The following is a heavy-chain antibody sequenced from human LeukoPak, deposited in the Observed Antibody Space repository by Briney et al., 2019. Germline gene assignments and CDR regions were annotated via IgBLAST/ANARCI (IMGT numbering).Heavy chain of an antibody. Sequence: GGSLRLSCAASGFNFSNHAMSWVRQAPGKGLEWVSGISGSGVNTYHADSGKGRFTISRDNSKNTLYLQMSSLRAEDTAVYYCAKNPGVAVTPYYYYMDVRGKGTTVTVSS. CDR2: ISGSGVNT. CDR1: GFNFSNHA. J-gene: IGHJ6*03. V-gene: IGHV3-23*01. CDR3: AKNPGVAVTPYYYYMDV. D-gene: IGHD4-17*01.